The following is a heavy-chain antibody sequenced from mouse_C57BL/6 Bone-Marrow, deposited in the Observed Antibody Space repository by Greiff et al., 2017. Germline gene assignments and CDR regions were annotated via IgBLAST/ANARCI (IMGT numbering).Heavy chain of an antibody. Sequence: QVQLQQPGAELVKPGASVKLSCKASGYTFTSYWMHWVKQRPGQGLEWIGMIHPNSGSTNYNEKFKSKATLTVDKSSSTAYMQLSRLTSEDSEVYYCAKGYYYGSSDYYAMDYWGQGTSVTVSS. J-gene: IGHJ4*01. D-gene: IGHD1-1*01. CDR2: IHPNSGST. CDR1: GYTFTSYW. CDR3: AKGYYYGSSDYYAMDY. V-gene: IGHV1-64*01.